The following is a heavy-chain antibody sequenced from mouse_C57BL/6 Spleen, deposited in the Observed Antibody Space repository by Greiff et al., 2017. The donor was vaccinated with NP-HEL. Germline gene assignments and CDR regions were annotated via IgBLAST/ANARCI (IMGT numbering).Heavy chain of an antibody. D-gene: IGHD1-1*01. Sequence: EVQLQQSGPELVKPGASVKISCKASGYTFTDYYMNWVKQSHGKSLEWIGDINPNNGGTSYNQKFKGKATLTVDKSSSTAYMELRSLTSEDSAVYYCARRITTVPYAMDYWGQGTSVTVSS. CDR2: INPNNGGT. V-gene: IGHV1-26*01. CDR1: GYTFTDYY. CDR3: ARRITTVPYAMDY. J-gene: IGHJ4*01.